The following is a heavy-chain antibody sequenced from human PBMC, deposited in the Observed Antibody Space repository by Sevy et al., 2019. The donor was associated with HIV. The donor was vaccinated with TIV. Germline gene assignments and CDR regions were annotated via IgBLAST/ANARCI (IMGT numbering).Heavy chain of an antibody. CDR3: AREGCTRPHDY. CDR2: LSFGCGKI. CDR1: GFAFYDYS. J-gene: IGHJ4*02. V-gene: IGHV3-23*01. D-gene: IGHD2-8*01. Sequence: GGSLRLSCAASGFAFYDYSMSWIRQAPGNGLEWVATLSFGCGKINYADSVKGRFTISRDNSKNSFYLQMDNLRVEDTALYYCAREGCTRPHDYWGQRTRVTVSS.